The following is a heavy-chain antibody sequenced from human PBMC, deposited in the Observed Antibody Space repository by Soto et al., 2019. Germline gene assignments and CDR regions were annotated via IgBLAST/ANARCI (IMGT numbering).Heavy chain of an antibody. CDR2: IYHSGST. Sequence: SETLSLTCAVSGGSISSSNWWSWVRQPPGKGLEWIGEIYHSGSTNYNPSLKSRVTISVDKSKNQFSLKRSSVTAADTAVYYCARVRDYDFWSGGALDYWGQGTLVTVSS. V-gene: IGHV4-4*02. D-gene: IGHD3-3*01. CDR1: GGSISSSNW. CDR3: ARVRDYDFWSGGALDY. J-gene: IGHJ4*02.